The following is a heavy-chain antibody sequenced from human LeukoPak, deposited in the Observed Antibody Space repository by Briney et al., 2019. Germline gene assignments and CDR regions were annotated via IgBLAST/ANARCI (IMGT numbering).Heavy chain of an antibody. CDR1: GDSISSGGYY. CDR2: IYNSVST. Sequence: SETLSLTCIVSGDSISSGGYYWSWVRQNPKKGLEWIGYIYNSVSTYYNPSLETRVTISGDTSQNRFSLKLTSVTAADTAVYYCARSGLVDNGYELFSFYYWGQGTLVTVSS. V-gene: IGHV4-31*03. D-gene: IGHD5-12*01. CDR3: ARSGLVDNGYELFSFYY. J-gene: IGHJ4*02.